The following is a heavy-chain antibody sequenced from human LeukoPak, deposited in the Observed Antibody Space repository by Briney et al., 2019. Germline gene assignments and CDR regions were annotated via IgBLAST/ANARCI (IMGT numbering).Heavy chain of an antibody. J-gene: IGHJ5*02. D-gene: IGHD2-2*01. Sequence: SETLSLTCTVSGGSISSSSYYWGWIRQPPGKGLEWIGSIYYSGSTYYNPSLESRVTISVDTSKNQFSLKLSSVTAADTAVYYCARRDRCSSTSCYGWFDPWGQGTLVTVSS. CDR1: GGSISSSSYY. CDR2: IYYSGST. CDR3: ARRDRCSSTSCYGWFDP. V-gene: IGHV4-39*01.